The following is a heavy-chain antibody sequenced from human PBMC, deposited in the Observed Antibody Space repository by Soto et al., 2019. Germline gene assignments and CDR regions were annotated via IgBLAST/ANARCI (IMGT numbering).Heavy chain of an antibody. CDR2: IYYSGST. J-gene: IGHJ4*02. V-gene: IGHV4-39*01. D-gene: IGHD3-3*01. Sequence: SETLSLTCTVSGGSISSSSYYWGWIRQPPGKGLEWIGSIYYSGSTYYNPPLKSRVTLSVDTSKNPFSLKLSSVTAEDTAVYYCARQTTIFGVVIIGYFDYWGKGTLVTVSS. CDR3: ARQTTIFGVVIIGYFDY. CDR1: GGSISSSSYY.